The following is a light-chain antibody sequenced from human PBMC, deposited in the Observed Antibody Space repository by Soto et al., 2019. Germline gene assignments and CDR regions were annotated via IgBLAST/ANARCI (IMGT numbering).Light chain of an antibody. V-gene: IGLV3-21*04. CDR3: QVGDSPVV. CDR1: NIGSKS. Sequence: SYELTQPPSVSVAPGKTARITCGGNNIGSKSVHWYQQKPGQAPVLVIYYDSDRPSGIPERFSGSNSGNTATLTIGRVEDGDEADYYCQVGDSPVVFGGGTKLTVL. J-gene: IGLJ2*01. CDR2: YDS.